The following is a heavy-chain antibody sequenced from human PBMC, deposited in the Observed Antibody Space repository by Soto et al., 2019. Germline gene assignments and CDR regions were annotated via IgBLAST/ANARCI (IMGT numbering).Heavy chain of an antibody. D-gene: IGHD2-2*01. CDR1: RGSIKYKSYY. Sequence: PSESLSLRCSVSRGSIKYKSYYWAWIRQPPGKGLEWVGGIFYTGTTYYSPSLKDRVTISVDTSKNSFSLNLTSVTAADTAVYFCARLVVVAPVANAWGQGTLVTVYS. V-gene: IGHV4-39*02. CDR3: ARLVVVAPVANA. CDR2: IFYTGTT. J-gene: IGHJ5*02.